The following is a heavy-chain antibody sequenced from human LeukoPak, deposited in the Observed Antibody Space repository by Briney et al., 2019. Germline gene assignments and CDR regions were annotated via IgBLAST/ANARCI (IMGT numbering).Heavy chain of an antibody. J-gene: IGHJ5*02. V-gene: IGHV4-4*07. CDR2: IYTSGST. CDR3: ARDRGSGSNLGYNWFDP. D-gene: IGHD1-26*01. CDR1: GGSISSYY. Sequence: SETLSLTCTVSGGSISSYYWDWIRQPAGKGLEWIGRIYTSGSTDYNPSLKSRVTMSLDTSKNQFSLKLSSVTAADTAVYYCARDRGSGSNLGYNWFDPWGQGTLVTVSS.